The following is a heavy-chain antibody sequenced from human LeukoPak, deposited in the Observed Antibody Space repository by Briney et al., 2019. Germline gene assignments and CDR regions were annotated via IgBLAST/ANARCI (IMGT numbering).Heavy chain of an antibody. J-gene: IGHJ4*02. CDR2: ISGSGVST. D-gene: IGHD3-22*01. CDR1: GFTFSSYV. CDR3: AKLSASLITMIVVVIDH. Sequence: GGSLRLSCAASGFTFSSYVMTWVRQAPGQGLEWVSAISGSGVSTYYADSVKGRFTISRDNSKNTLYLQMNSLRAEDTAVYYCAKLSASLITMIVVVIDHWGQGTLVTVSS. V-gene: IGHV3-23*01.